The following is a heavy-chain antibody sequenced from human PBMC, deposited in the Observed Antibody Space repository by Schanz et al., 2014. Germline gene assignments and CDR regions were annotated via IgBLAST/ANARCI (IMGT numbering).Heavy chain of an antibody. CDR1: GFSFSTYG. CDR3: ARDQSPYTNSSDVRYFDY. Sequence: VRLVESGGGLVKPGGSLRLSCAASGFSFSTYGMTWVRQAPGKGLEWVSYISSSGSTIYYADSVKGRFTISRDNAKNSLYLQMNSLRADDTAVYYCARDQSPYTNSSDVRYFDYWGQGSLVTVSS. V-gene: IGHV3-11*04. J-gene: IGHJ4*02. CDR2: ISSSGSTI. D-gene: IGHD6-6*01.